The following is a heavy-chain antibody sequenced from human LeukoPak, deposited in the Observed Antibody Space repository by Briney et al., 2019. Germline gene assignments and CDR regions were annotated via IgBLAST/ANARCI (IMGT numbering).Heavy chain of an antibody. V-gene: IGHV3-30*18. Sequence: GGSLRLSCAASGFTFSSYGMHWVRQAPGKGLEWVAVISYDGSNKYYADSVKGRFTISRDNSKNTLYLQMNSLRAEDTAVYYCAKGRDFWSGYSYWGQGTLVTVSS. J-gene: IGHJ4*02. CDR2: ISYDGSNK. D-gene: IGHD3-3*01. CDR1: GFTFSSYG. CDR3: AKGRDFWSGYSY.